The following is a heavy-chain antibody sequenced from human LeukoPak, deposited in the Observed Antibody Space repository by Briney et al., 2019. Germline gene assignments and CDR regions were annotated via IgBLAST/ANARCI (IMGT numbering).Heavy chain of an antibody. CDR2: IYYSGST. Sequence: PSQTLSLTCTVSGGSISSYYWSWIRQPPGKGLEWIGYIYYSGSTNCNPSLKSRVTISVDTSKNQFSLNLSSVTAADTAVYYCARESYYYETGGYRYYFDLWGQGTLLTVSS. V-gene: IGHV4-59*01. D-gene: IGHD3-22*01. J-gene: IGHJ4*02. CDR1: GGSISSYY. CDR3: ARESYYYETGGYRYYFDL.